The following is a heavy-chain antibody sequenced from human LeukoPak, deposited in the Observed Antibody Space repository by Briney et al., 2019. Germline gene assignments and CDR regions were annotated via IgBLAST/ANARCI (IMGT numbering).Heavy chain of an antibody. V-gene: IGHV3-7*05. CDR1: GFTFSSYW. CDR3: ARRGTSSSWAHFDY. J-gene: IGHJ4*02. CDR2: IKQDGSEK. Sequence: GGSLRLSCAASGFTFSSYWMTWVRQAPGKGLEWVAKIKQDGSEKYCVDSVKGRFTISRDNAKSSLYLQMNSLGAEDTAVYYCARRGTSSSWAHFDYWGQGTLVTVSS. D-gene: IGHD6-13*01.